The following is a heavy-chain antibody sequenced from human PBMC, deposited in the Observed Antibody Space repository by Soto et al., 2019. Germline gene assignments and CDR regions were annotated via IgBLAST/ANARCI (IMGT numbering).Heavy chain of an antibody. CDR2: ISSSSSTI. D-gene: IGHD3-10*01. CDR1: GFTFSSYS. Sequence: EVQLVESGGGLVQPGGSLRLSCAASGFTFSSYSMNWVRQAPGKGLEGVSYISSSSSTIYYADSVKGRFTISRDNAKKSLYLEMSSLRDEDTAVYYCARDSKGMVRGVIIPYHWFDPWGQGTLVTVSS. V-gene: IGHV3-48*02. J-gene: IGHJ5*02. CDR3: ARDSKGMVRGVIIPYHWFDP.